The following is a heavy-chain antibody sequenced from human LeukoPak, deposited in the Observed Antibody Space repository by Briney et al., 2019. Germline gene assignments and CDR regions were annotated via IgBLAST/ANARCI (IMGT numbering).Heavy chain of an antibody. Sequence: GGSLRLSCAASGFTFSSYAMSWVRQAPGKGLEWVSAISGSGGSTYYADSVKGRFTISRDNSKNTLYLQMNSPRAEDTAVYYCAKGGVRDYYDSSGYYWGDYFDYWGQGTLVTVSS. J-gene: IGHJ4*02. CDR3: AKGGVRDYYDSSGYYWGDYFDY. V-gene: IGHV3-23*01. CDR1: GFTFSSYA. D-gene: IGHD3-22*01. CDR2: ISGSGGST.